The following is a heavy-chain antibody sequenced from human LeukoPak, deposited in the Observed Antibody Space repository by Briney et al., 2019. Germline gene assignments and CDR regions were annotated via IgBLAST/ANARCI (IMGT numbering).Heavy chain of an antibody. CDR1: GGTFSSHA. CDR3: ARAFGDYEGPFDY. J-gene: IGHJ4*02. V-gene: IGHV1-69*13. Sequence: ASVKVSCKASGGTFSSHAISWVRQAPGQGLEWMGGIIPIFGTANYAQKFQGRVTITADESTSTAYMELSSLRSEDTAVYYCARAFGDYEGPFDYWGQGTLVTVSS. CDR2: IIPIFGTA. D-gene: IGHD4-17*01.